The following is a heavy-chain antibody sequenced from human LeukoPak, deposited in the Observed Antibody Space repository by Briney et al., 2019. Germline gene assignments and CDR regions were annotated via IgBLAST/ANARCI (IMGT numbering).Heavy chain of an antibody. CDR2: ISSSSSYM. Sequence: PGRSLRLSCAASGFTFSSYTMNWVRQAPGKGLGWVSSISSSSSYMYYADSVKGRFTISRDNANNSLYLQMNSLRAEDTAVYYCARDRDVPAIGMDVWGQGTTVTVSS. CDR3: ARDRDVPAIGMDV. J-gene: IGHJ6*02. V-gene: IGHV3-21*06. CDR1: GFTFSSYT.